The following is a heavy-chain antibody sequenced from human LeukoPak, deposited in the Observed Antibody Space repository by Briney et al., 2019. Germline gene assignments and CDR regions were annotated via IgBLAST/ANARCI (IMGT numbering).Heavy chain of an antibody. V-gene: IGHV4-4*07. Sequence: SETLSLTCTVSGGSMSLYYWSWIRQPAGKGLEWIGRMYISGCTNYNPSLKSRVTMSVDTSKNQFSLKLTSVTAADTAVYYCARGIGDIDDYWGQGTLVTVSS. D-gene: IGHD5-12*01. J-gene: IGHJ4*02. CDR3: ARGIGDIDDY. CDR1: GGSMSLYY. CDR2: MYISGCT.